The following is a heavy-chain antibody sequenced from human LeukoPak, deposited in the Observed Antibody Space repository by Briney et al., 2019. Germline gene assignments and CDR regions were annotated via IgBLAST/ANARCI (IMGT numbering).Heavy chain of an antibody. Sequence: SGTLSLTCAVSGGSISSNNWWSWVRQPPGRGLEWIGEIYHSGSTNYNPSLKSRVTIPVDKAKNQFSLKLTSVTAADTAVYFCARRIISGYTDYWGQGTLVTVSS. CDR1: GGSISSNNW. CDR2: IYHSGST. V-gene: IGHV4-4*02. CDR3: ARRIISGYTDY. D-gene: IGHD3-22*01. J-gene: IGHJ4*02.